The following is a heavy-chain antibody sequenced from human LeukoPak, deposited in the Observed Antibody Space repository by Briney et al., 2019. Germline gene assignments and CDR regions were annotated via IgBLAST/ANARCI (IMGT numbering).Heavy chain of an antibody. Sequence: GGSLRLSCAASGFTFSSYAMSWVRQAPGKGLEWVSAISGSGGSTYYADSVKGRFTISRDNSKNTLYLRMNSLRAEDTAVYYCAKPVLLWFGESSTDDAFDIWGQGTMVTVSS. CDR2: ISGSGGST. CDR3: AKPVLLWFGESSTDDAFDI. J-gene: IGHJ3*02. CDR1: GFTFSSYA. V-gene: IGHV3-23*01. D-gene: IGHD3-10*01.